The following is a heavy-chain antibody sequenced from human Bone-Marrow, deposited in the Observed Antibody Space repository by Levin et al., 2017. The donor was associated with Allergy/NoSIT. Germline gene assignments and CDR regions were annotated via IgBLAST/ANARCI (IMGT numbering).Heavy chain of an antibody. Sequence: VSGPTLVKPTQTLTLTCSFSGFSLTTNAVGVGWIRQPPGKALEWLAFIYWNDDKHYSPSLRSRLTITKDTSKNQVVLTMTNMDPVDTATYYCANSRGWLFAYWGQGTLVTVSS. CDR3: ANSRGWLFAY. J-gene: IGHJ4*02. V-gene: IGHV2-5*01. D-gene: IGHD3-22*01. CDR2: IYWNDDK. CDR1: GFSLTTNAVG.